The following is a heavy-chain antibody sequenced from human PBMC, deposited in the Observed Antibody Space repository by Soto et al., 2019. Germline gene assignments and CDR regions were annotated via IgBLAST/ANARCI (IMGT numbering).Heavy chain of an antibody. J-gene: IGHJ5*02. Sequence: QVQLQESGPGVVKASETLSLTCSVPGGSISRYYWSWIRQPPGKGLEWIGYAYYSGDTGYNPSLPSRVTMAADTSKNQVSLKLTSVTAADTAVYYCARDRSTYGGGGTGEVKENWFDPWGQGALVTVSS. CDR2: AYYSGDT. V-gene: IGHV4-59*01. CDR1: GGSISRYY. CDR3: ARDRSTYGGGGTGEVKENWFDP. D-gene: IGHD2-8*01.